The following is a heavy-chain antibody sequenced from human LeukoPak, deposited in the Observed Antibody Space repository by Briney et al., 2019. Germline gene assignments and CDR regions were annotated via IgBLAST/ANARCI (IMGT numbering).Heavy chain of an antibody. CDR1: GGSFSGYY. CDR2: VYHSGST. V-gene: IGHV4-34*01. CDR3: ARGGKGYDILAGYYIHEPFDY. J-gene: IGHJ4*02. Sequence: SETLSLTCAVYGGSFSGYYWSWIRQPPGKGLEWIGEVYHSGSTNYNPSLQSGVTISVDTSKNQFSLKLSTVTAADKAVYYCARGGKGYDILAGYYIHEPFDYWGQGTLVTVSS. D-gene: IGHD3-9*01.